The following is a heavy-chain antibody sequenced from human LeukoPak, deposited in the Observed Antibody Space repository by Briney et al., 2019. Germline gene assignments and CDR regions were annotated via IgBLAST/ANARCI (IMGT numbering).Heavy chain of an antibody. D-gene: IGHD2/OR15-2a*01. Sequence: GGSLRLPCSASGFTFSSYEMNWVRQAPGKGLEWISYIIGSGDTIYYADSVKGRFTISRDNAKNSLFLQMNSLTADDTAVYYCARERTTIVSGTTIGAYWGQGTLVTVSS. CDR1: GFTFSSYE. V-gene: IGHV3-48*03. CDR2: IIGSGDTI. J-gene: IGHJ4*02. CDR3: ARERTTIVSGTTIGAY.